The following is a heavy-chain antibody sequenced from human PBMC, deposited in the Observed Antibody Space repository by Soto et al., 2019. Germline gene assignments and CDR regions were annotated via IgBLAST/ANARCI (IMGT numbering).Heavy chain of an antibody. CDR1: GFTFSSCT. V-gene: IGHV3-23*01. Sequence: EVQLLESGGGLVQPGGSLRLSCVTSGFTFSSCTMNWVRQAPGQGLEWVSSVRRSGAYYADSVKGRFTISRDNSRSTLYLPMDSLRAEDTAVYYCAKVLTDDNGWYHFDSWGQGTLVTVSS. D-gene: IGHD6-19*01. CDR2: VRRSGA. J-gene: IGHJ4*02. CDR3: AKVLTDDNGWYHFDS.